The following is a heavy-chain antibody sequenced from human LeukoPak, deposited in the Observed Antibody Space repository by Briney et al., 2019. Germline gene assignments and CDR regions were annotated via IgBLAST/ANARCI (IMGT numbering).Heavy chain of an antibody. D-gene: IGHD4-17*01. CDR3: ARNGDYNLDY. CDR2: INHSGNI. CDR1: GVSFSAYY. J-gene: IGHJ4*02. Sequence: SETLSLTCAVYGVSFSAYYWSWIRQSPGKGLEWIGEINHSGNINYNPPLKSRVTISVDTSKNQFSLKLSSVTAADTAVYYCARNGDYNLDYWGQGTLVTVSS. V-gene: IGHV4-34*01.